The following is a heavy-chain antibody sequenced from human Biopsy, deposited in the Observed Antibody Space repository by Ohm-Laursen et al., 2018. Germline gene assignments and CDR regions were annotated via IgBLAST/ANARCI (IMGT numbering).Heavy chain of an antibody. J-gene: IGHJ6*02. Sequence: SVKVSCKTSGDTFTTSAISWVRQVPGQGLDWMGRIIPILGTVDYGQNFQGRVTIRADTSTTFLELTSLRYDGTAVYYCASGDIGGIGLDVWGLGTTVTVSS. CDR1: GDTFTTSA. CDR2: IIPILGTV. CDR3: ASGDIGGIGLDV. V-gene: IGHV1-69*04. D-gene: IGHD3-10*01.